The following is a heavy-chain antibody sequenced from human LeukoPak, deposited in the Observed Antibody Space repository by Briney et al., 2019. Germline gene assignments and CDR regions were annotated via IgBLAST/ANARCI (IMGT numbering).Heavy chain of an antibody. Sequence: GRSLRLSCAASGFTFDDYAMHWVRQAPGKGLEWVSGISWNSGSIGYADSVKGRFTISRDNAKNSLYLQMNSLRAEDTALYYCAKDMGDPSGYDYRCMDVWGQGTTVTVSS. CDR2: ISWNSGSI. V-gene: IGHV3-9*01. D-gene: IGHD5-12*01. J-gene: IGHJ6*02. CDR1: GFTFDDYA. CDR3: AKDMGDPSGYDYRCMDV.